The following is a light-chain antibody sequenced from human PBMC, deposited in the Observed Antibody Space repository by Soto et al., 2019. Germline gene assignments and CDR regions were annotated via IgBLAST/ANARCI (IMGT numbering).Light chain of an antibody. J-gene: IGKJ5*01. Sequence: TESPGTLSLCPGERATLSCRASQSVSSNLAWYQQKPGQAPRLLIYGASTRATGIPARFSGSGSGTEFTLTISSLQSEDFAVYYCQQYNNWPITFGQGTRLEIK. CDR1: QSVSSN. V-gene: IGKV3-15*01. CDR2: GAS. CDR3: QQYNNWPIT.